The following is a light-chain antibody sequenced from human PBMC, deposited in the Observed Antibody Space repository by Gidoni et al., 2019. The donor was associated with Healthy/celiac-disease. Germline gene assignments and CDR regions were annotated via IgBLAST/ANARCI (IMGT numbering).Light chain of an antibody. CDR1: QSVSSN. CDR2: GAS. J-gene: IGKJ1*01. V-gene: IGKV3-15*01. CDR3: QQYYNWPQT. Sequence: DIVMTQSPATLSVSPGERATLSCRASQSVSSNLAWYQQKPGQAPRLLIYGASTRATGIPARFSGSGSGTEFTLTISSLQSEDFAVYYCQQYYNWPQTFGQGTKVEIK.